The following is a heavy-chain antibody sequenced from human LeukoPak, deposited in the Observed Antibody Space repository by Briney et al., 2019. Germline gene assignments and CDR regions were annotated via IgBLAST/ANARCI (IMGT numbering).Heavy chain of an antibody. Sequence: SVKVSCKASGGTFSSYAISWVRQAPGQGLEWMGRIIPILGIANYAQKFQGRVTITADKSTSTAYMELSSLRSEDTAVYYCARGDCSGGSCYMGDVDTAMAEDYWGQGTLVTVSS. V-gene: IGHV1-69*04. J-gene: IGHJ4*02. CDR1: GGTFSSYA. D-gene: IGHD2-15*01. CDR2: IIPILGIA. CDR3: ARGDCSGGSCYMGDVDTAMAEDY.